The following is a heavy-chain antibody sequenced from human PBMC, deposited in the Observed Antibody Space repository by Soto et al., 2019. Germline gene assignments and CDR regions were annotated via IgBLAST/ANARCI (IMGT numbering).Heavy chain of an antibody. CDR2: IYYSGST. CDR1: GGSISSYY. J-gene: IGHJ5*02. D-gene: IGHD6-6*01. V-gene: IGHV4-59*01. Sequence: SETLSLTCTVSGGSISSYYWSWIRQPPGKGLEWIGYIYYSGSTNYNPSLKSRVTISVDTSKNQFSLKLSSVTAADTAVYYCARYTDSSSSFQMEDWFDPWGQGTLVTVSS. CDR3: ARYTDSSSSFQMEDWFDP.